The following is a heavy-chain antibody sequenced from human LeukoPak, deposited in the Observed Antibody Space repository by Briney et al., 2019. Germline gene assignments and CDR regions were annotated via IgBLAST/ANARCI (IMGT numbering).Heavy chain of an antibody. Sequence: SETLSLTCTVSGGSISSYYWSWIRQPPGKGLEWIGYIYYSGSTYYNPSLKSRVTISVDTSKNQFSLKLSSVTAADTAVYYCARLVDYWGQGTLVTVSS. J-gene: IGHJ4*02. CDR3: ARLVDY. CDR2: IYYSGST. V-gene: IGHV4-59*08. CDR1: GGSISSYY.